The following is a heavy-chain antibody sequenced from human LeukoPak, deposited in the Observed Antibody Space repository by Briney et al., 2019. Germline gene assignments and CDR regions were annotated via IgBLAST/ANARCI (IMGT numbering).Heavy chain of an antibody. J-gene: IGHJ4*02. V-gene: IGHV4-39*01. CDR3: ARSHYGSGSVIDY. CDR1: GGSISSSSYY. Sequence: SETLSLTCTVSGGSISSSSYYWGWIRQPPGKGLEWIGSIYYSGSTYYNPSLKSRVTISVDTSKKQFSLKLSSVTAADTAVYYCARSHYGSGSVIDYWGQGTLVTVSS. CDR2: IYYSGST. D-gene: IGHD3-10*01.